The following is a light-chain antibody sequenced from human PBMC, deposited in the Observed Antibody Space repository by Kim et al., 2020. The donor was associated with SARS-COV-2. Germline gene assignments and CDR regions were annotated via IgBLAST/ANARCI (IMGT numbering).Light chain of an antibody. J-gene: IGKJ5*01. Sequence: SVGDRVTLTGRASQDISNYLAWYQQKPGKVPKVLIYGASTLRSGVPSRFSGSGSGTDFTLTITSLQPEDVATYYCQRYNSAFSIAFGQGTRLEIK. CDR2: GAS. CDR3: QRYNSAFSIA. V-gene: IGKV1-27*01. CDR1: QDISNY.